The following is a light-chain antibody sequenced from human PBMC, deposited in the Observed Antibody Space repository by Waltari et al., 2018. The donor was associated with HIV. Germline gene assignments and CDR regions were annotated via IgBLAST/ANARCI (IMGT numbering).Light chain of an antibody. CDR2: GAS. CDR1: QSVSSN. Sequence: EIVMTQSPATLPVSPGESATLPCRASQSVSSNLAWYQQKPGQAPRLLIYGASTRATGIPARFSGSGSGTEFTLTISSLQSEDFAVYYCQQYNNWPPITFGQGTRLEIK. CDR3: QQYNNWPPIT. V-gene: IGKV3-15*01. J-gene: IGKJ5*01.